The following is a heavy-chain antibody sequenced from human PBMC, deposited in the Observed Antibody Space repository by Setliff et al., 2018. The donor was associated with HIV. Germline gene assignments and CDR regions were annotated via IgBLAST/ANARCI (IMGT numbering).Heavy chain of an antibody. CDR3: ARREYYYESGAYYWGIFDS. Sequence: PGESLKISCKGSGYSFPSYWIAWVRQMPGKGLEWMGVIFPRDSDTKYSPSFQGQVTISADKSITSAFLQWSSLKTSDTAVYYCARREYYYESGAYYWGIFDSWGQGTLVTVSS. D-gene: IGHD3-22*01. CDR1: GYSFPSYW. J-gene: IGHJ4*02. V-gene: IGHV5-51*01. CDR2: IFPRDSDT.